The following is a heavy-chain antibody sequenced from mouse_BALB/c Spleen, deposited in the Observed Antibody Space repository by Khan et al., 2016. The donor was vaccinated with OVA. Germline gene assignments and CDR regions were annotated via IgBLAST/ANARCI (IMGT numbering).Heavy chain of an antibody. J-gene: IGHJ2*01. V-gene: IGHV1-7*01. Sequence: VQLQQSGAELAKPGASVKMSCKASGYTFTTYWMHWVKQRPGQGLEWIGYINPTSGYTDYNEKLKDRATLSADKYSSTAYMQLSSLTSDDSAVYYCTRDRIDYWGQGTTLTVSS. CDR1: GYTFTTYW. CDR2: INPTSGYT. CDR3: TRDRIDY.